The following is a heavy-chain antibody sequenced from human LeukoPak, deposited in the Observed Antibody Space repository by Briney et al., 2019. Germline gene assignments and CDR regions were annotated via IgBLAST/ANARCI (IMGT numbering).Heavy chain of an antibody. CDR3: AKGEGPTVGTT. Sequence: GRSLRLSCAASGFTFSSYAMHWVRQAPGKGLEWVAVISYDGSNKYYADSVKGRFTISRDNSKNTLYLQMNSLRADDTAVYYCAKGEGPTVGTTWGQGTLVTVSS. CDR1: GFTFSSYA. CDR2: ISYDGSNK. D-gene: IGHD1-26*01. V-gene: IGHV3-30-3*01. J-gene: IGHJ4*02.